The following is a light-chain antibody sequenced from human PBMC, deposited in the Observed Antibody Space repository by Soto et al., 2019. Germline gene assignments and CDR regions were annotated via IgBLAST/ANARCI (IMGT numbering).Light chain of an antibody. Sequence: EIVMTQSPATLSVSPGERATLSCRASQSVSNNLAWYQQKPGQAPRLLIYGASTRATGIPARFSGSGSGTEFTFTISSLQSEDFAVYYCQQYNNWPLTFGGGTKVEIK. CDR2: GAS. CDR1: QSVSNN. CDR3: QQYNNWPLT. V-gene: IGKV3-15*01. J-gene: IGKJ4*01.